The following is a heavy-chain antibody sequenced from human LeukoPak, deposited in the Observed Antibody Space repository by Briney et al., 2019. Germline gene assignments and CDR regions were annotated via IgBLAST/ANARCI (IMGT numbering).Heavy chain of an antibody. J-gene: IGHJ3*02. D-gene: IGHD1-26*01. CDR3: ARGGSYLSAFDI. Sequence: GGSLRLSCAASGFTFSSYTMNWVRQAPGKGLEWVSSITSSSSYIYYADSVKGRFTISRDNAKNSLCLQMNSLRAKDTAVYYCARGGSYLSAFDIWGQGTMVTVSS. V-gene: IGHV3-21*01. CDR2: ITSSSSYI. CDR1: GFTFSSYT.